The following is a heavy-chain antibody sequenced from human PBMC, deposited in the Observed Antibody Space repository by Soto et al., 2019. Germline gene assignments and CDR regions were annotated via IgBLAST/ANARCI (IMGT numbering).Heavy chain of an antibody. CDR3: ARQKRQPRQHRGVQKGYFDY. Sequence: SETLSLTCAVYGGSFSGYYWSWIRQPPGKGLEWIGEINHSGSTNYNPSLKSRVTISVDTSKNQFSLKLSSVTAADTAVYYCARQKRQPRQHRGVQKGYFDYWGQGTLVTVSS. CDR2: INHSGST. CDR1: GGSFSGYY. J-gene: IGHJ4*02. D-gene: IGHD3-10*01. V-gene: IGHV4-34*01.